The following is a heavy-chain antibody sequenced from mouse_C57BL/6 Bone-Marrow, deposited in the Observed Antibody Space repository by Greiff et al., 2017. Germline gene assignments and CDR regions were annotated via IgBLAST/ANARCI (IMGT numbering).Heavy chain of an antibody. Sequence: EVKLVESGEGLVKPGGSLKLSCAASGFTFSSYAMSWVRQTPEKRLEWVAYISSGGDYIYYADTVKGRFTISRENARNTLYLQMSSLKSEDTAMYYCTRWRGLESFDYWGQGTTLTVSS. V-gene: IGHV5-9-1*02. D-gene: IGHD2-10*02. CDR2: ISSGGDYI. CDR1: GFTFSSYA. CDR3: TRWRGLESFDY. J-gene: IGHJ2*01.